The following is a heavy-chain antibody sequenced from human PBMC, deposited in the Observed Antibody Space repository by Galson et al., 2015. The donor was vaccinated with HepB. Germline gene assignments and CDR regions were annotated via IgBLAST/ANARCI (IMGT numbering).Heavy chain of an antibody. CDR3: ARESGDIVVVVAATRGLDY. J-gene: IGHJ4*02. CDR1: GYTFTSYA. V-gene: IGHV1-3*01. Sequence: SVKVSCKASGYTFTSYAMHWVRQAPGQRLEWMGWINAGNGNTKYSQKFQGRVTITRDTSASTAYMELSSLRSEDTAVYYCARESGDIVVVVAATRGLDYWGQGTLVTVSS. D-gene: IGHD2-15*01. CDR2: INAGNGNT.